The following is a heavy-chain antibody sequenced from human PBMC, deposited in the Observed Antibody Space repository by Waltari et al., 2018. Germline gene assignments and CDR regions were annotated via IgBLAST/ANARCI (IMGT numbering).Heavy chain of an antibody. V-gene: IGHV1-8*01. J-gene: IGHJ6*02. Sequence: QVQLVQSGAEVKMPGASVKVSCKASGYTFSSYDINWMRQATGQGLEWMGWLGYNRDKTGYAQDFQGRVTMTWYTSINTAYMELSGLRYDDTAVYYCARGVDAGVDVWGQGTTVTVSS. CDR3: ARGVDAGVDV. CDR1: GYTFSSYD. D-gene: IGHD5-12*01. CDR2: LGYNRDKT.